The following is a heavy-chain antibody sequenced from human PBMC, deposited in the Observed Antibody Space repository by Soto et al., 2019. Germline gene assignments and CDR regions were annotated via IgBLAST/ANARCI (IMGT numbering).Heavy chain of an antibody. J-gene: IGHJ4*02. CDR2: IYSGGST. Sequence: EVQLVESGGGLIQPGGSLRLSCAASGFTVSSNYMSWVRQAPGKGLEWVSVIYSGGSTYYADSVKGRFTISRDNSKNTLYLKMNSVGAEDRAGYYWASGHCTSGVGSFDYWGQGTLVTVSS. V-gene: IGHV3-53*01. D-gene: IGHD2-8*01. CDR3: ASGHCTSGVGSFDY. CDR1: GFTVSSNY.